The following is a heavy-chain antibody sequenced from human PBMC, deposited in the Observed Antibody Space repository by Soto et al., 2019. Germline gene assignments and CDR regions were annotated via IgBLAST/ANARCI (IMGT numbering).Heavy chain of an antibody. J-gene: IGHJ6*02. Sequence: SETLSLTCTVSGGSIRNYYWSWIRQPAGEGLEWIGRIYHSGSTNYNPSLKGRVTMSVDPSKNQFSLRLTSVTAADTAVYYCARESGGYDSSTRYGLDVWGQGTTVTVSS. CDR1: GGSIRNYY. CDR2: IYHSGST. V-gene: IGHV4-4*07. CDR3: ARESGGYDSSTRYGLDV. D-gene: IGHD6-25*01.